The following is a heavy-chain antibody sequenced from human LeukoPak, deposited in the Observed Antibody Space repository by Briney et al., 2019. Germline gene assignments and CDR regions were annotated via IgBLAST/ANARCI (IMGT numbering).Heavy chain of an antibody. CDR3: ARAPGTVVTMDHDAFDI. CDR2: IIPIFGTA. CDR1: GGTFSSYA. Sequence: GASVKVSCKASGGTFSSYAISWVRQAPGQGLEWMGGIIPIFGTANYAQKFQGRVTITADESTSPDSMELSSLRSEDTAVYYCARAPGTVVTMDHDAFDIWGQGTMVTVSS. D-gene: IGHD4-23*01. V-gene: IGHV1-69*01. J-gene: IGHJ3*02.